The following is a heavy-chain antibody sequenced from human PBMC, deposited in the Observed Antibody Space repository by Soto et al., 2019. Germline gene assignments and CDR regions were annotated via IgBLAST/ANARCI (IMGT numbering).Heavy chain of an antibody. J-gene: IGHJ4*02. CDR2: ICSSSSTI. Sequence: EVQLVESGRGLVQPGGSLILSCAASGFTFSSYSMNWVRQAPGKGLEWVSYICSSSSTIYYADSVKGRFTISRDNAKNSLYLQMNSLRAEDTAVYYCARDSGYRYGPLDYWGQGTLVTVSS. CDR3: ARDSGYRYGPLDY. V-gene: IGHV3-48*01. D-gene: IGHD5-18*01. CDR1: GFTFSSYS.